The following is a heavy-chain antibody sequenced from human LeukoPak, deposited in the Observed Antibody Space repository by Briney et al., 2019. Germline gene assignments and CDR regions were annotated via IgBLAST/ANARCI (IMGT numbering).Heavy chain of an antibody. J-gene: IGHJ4*02. CDR1: GFTFDDYT. Sequence: GGSLRLSCAASGFTFDDYTMHWVRHAPGKGLEWVSLISWDGGSTYYADSVKGRFTISRDNSKNSLYLQMNSLRTEDTALYYCAKDRQDSSGWKYYFDYWGQGTLVTVSS. D-gene: IGHD6-19*01. CDR2: ISWDGGST. V-gene: IGHV3-43*01. CDR3: AKDRQDSSGWKYYFDY.